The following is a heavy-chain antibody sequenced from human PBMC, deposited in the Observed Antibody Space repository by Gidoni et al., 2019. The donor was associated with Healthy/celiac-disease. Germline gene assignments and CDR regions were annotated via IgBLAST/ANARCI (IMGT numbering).Heavy chain of an antibody. D-gene: IGHD3-3*01. J-gene: IGHJ4*02. CDR2: IKIKPDCGTT. V-gene: IGHV3-15*01. CDR3: TTGAYYDFWSGSRYDY. Sequence: EVQLVESGGGVGKPGGCLRRSGAASGFTFSNAGMSWVRQAPGTGLEWVGRIKIKPDCGTTDSAAPVTGRFPISRDDSKNTLYLQMNSLKTEDTAVYYCTTGAYYDFWSGSRYDYWGQGTLVTVSS. CDR1: GFTFSNAG.